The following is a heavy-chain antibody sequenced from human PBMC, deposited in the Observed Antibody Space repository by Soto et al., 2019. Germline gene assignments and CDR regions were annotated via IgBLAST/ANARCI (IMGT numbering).Heavy chain of an antibody. CDR2: INPNSGGT. D-gene: IGHD3-22*01. V-gene: IGHV1-2*02. CDR3: ARDPSITTYPFDY. J-gene: IGHJ4*02. Sequence: ASVKVSCKASRYTFTGYYMHWVRQAPGQGLEWMGWINPNSGGTNYAQKFQGRVTMTRDTSISTAYMELSRLRSDDTAVYYCARDPSITTYPFDYWGQGTLVTVSS. CDR1: RYTFTGYY.